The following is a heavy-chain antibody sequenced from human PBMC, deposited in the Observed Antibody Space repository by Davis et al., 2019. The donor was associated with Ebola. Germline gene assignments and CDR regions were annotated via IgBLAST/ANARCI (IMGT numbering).Heavy chain of an antibody. J-gene: IGHJ3*02. CDR3: ARRRITMILSEDDAFDI. CDR2: IYYSGST. CDR1: GGSISSYY. V-gene: IGHV4-59*08. Sequence: MPSETLSLTCTVSGGSISSYYWSWIRQPPGKGLEWIGYIYYSGSTNYNPSLKSRVTISVDTSKNQFSLKLSSVTAADTAVYYCARRRITMILSEDDAFDIWGQGTMVTVS. D-gene: IGHD3-22*01.